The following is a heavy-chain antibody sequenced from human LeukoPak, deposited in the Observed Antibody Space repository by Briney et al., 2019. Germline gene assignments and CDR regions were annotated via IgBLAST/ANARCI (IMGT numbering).Heavy chain of an antibody. V-gene: IGHV1-69*04. D-gene: IGHD3-22*01. Sequence: SVKVSCKASGGTFSSYAISWVRQAPGQGLEWMGRIIPIFGVANYAQKFQGRVTITADKSTSTAYMELSSLRSEDTAVYYCASRHYYDSSGYYARRNDAFDIWGQGTMVTVSS. J-gene: IGHJ3*02. CDR2: IIPIFGVA. CDR3: ASRHYYDSSGYYARRNDAFDI. CDR1: GGTFSSYA.